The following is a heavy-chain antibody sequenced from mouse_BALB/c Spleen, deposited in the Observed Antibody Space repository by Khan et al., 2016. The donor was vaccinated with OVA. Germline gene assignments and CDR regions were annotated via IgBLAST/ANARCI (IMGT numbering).Heavy chain of an antibody. CDR3: TRRAYYYNSEGFAY. V-gene: IGHV5-6*02. D-gene: IGHD1-1*01. CDR2: ISTGGHYT. J-gene: IGHJ3*01. Sequence: EVMLVESGGDLVKPGGSLKLSCAASGFTFSTYGMSWVRQTPDLRLEWVATISTGGHYTYYPDSVKGRFTISRDNAMNTLYLQMRSLTSEDTAIYYGTRRAYYYNSEGFAYWGQGTLVTVSA. CDR1: GFTFSTYG.